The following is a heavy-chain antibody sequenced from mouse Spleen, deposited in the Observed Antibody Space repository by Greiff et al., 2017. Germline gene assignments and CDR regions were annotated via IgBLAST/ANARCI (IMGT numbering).Heavy chain of an antibody. CDR1: GYAFSSSW. D-gene: IGHD1-1*02. CDR2: IYPGDGDT. CDR3: AHYGAY. Sequence: VQLQESGPELVKPGASVKISCKASGYAFSSSWMNWVKQRPGKGLEWIGRIYPGDGDTNYNGKFKGKATLTADKSSSTAYMQLSSLTSEDSAVYFCAHYGAYWGQGTLVTVSA. J-gene: IGHJ3*01. V-gene: IGHV1-82*01.